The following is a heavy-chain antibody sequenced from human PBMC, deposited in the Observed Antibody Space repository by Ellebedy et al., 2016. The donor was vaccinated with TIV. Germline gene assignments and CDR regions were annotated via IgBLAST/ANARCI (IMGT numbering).Heavy chain of an antibody. V-gene: IGHV4-59*01. Sequence: MPSETLSLTCNVSGGSISTFYWSWIRQLAGKGLEFIGYLYYIGITNYNPSLESRVAISKDTSENQFSLRLSSVTSADTAVYYCAAYYGGRFDYWGQGTLVTVSS. D-gene: IGHD4-23*01. CDR3: AAYYGGRFDY. J-gene: IGHJ4*02. CDR2: LYYIGIT. CDR1: GGSISTFY.